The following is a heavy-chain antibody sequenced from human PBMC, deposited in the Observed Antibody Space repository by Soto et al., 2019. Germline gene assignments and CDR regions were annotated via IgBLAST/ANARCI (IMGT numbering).Heavy chain of an antibody. CDR1: GGSISSTSYY. CDR3: ARGRALYCSGGSCYWFDP. CDR2: IYYTGST. D-gene: IGHD2-15*01. Sequence: SETLSITCSVSGGSISSTSYYWGWIRQPPGKGLEWIASIYYTGSTYYSPSLKSRVTISVDTSKNLFSLELNSVTAADTAVYYCARGRALYCSGGSCYWFDPWGQGTLVTVSS. J-gene: IGHJ5*02. V-gene: IGHV4-39*02.